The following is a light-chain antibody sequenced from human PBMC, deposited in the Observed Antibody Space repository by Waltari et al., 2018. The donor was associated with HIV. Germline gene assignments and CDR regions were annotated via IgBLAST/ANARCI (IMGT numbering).Light chain of an antibody. V-gene: IGLV1-47*01. CDR1: SSNIGSNY. CDR3: AAWDDSLSGWV. J-gene: IGLJ3*02. CDR2: RNN. Sequence: SLSLSASGTPGQRVTISCSGSSSNIGSNYVYWYQQLPGTAPKLLIYRNNQRPSGVPDRFSGSKSGTSASLAISGLRSEDEADYYCAAWDDSLSGWVFGGGTKLTVL.